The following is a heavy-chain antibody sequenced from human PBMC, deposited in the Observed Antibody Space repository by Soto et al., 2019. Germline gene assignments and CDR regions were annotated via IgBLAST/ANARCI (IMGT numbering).Heavy chain of an antibody. CDR3: ARANYYGSPGDFDY. CDR1: GVPFRSYT. D-gene: IGHD3-10*01. CDR2: ISSSSSTI. Sequence: GGSPKLPCAASGVPFRSYTMDWVPQAPGKGLEWVSYISSSSSTIYYADSVKGRFTISRDNAKNSLYLQMNSLRAEDTAVYYCARANYYGSPGDFDYWGQGTLVTVSS. V-gene: IGHV3-48*01. J-gene: IGHJ4*02.